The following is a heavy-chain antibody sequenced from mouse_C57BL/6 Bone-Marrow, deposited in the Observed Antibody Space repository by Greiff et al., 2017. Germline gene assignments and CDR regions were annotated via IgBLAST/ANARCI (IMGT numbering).Heavy chain of an antibody. CDR1: GYTFTSYW. V-gene: IGHV1-50*01. CDR3: AREVATPGAFAY. Sequence: VQLQQPGAELVKPGASVKLSCKASGYTFTSYWMQWVKQRPGQGLEWIGEIDPSDSYTNYNQKFKGKATLTVDKSSSTAYMQLSSLTSEDSAVYYCAREVATPGAFAYWGQGTLVTVSA. CDR2: IDPSDSYT. D-gene: IGHD1-1*01. J-gene: IGHJ3*01.